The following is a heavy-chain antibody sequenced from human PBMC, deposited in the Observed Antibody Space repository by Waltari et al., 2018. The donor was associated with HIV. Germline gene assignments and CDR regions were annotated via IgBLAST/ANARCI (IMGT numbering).Heavy chain of an antibody. CDR2: ISSNGGST. CDR3: VKSTTVGYGDFDY. J-gene: IGHJ4*02. CDR1: GLPFSSYA. Sequence: EVQLVESGGGLVQPGGSLRLSGSASGLPFSSYAMHWVRQAPGKGLEYVSAISSNGGSTYYADSVKGRFTISRDNSKNTLYLQMSSLRAEDTAVYYCVKSTTVGYGDFDYWGQGTLVTVSS. D-gene: IGHD4-17*01. V-gene: IGHV3-64D*06.